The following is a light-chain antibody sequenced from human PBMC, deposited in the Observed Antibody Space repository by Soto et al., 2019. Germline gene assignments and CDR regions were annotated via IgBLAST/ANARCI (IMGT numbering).Light chain of an antibody. CDR3: QSYDSSLSGYV. CDR1: SSNIGAGYN. CDR2: ANT. J-gene: IGLJ1*01. Sequence: QSVLTQPPSVSGAPGQRVTLSCTGSSSNIGAGYNVHWYQKLPGTAPKLLIYANTNRPSGVPDRFSGSRSGTSASLAITGLQAEDEADYYCQSYDSSLSGYVFGTGTKVTVL. V-gene: IGLV1-40*01.